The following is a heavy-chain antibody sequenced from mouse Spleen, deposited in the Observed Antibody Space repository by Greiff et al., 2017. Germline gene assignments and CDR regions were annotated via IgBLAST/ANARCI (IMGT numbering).Heavy chain of an antibody. Sequence: QVQLKQSGPGLVQPSQSLSITCTVSGFSLTSYGVHWVRQSPGKGLEWLGVIWSGGSTDYNAAFISRLSISKDNSKSQVFFKMNSLQANDTAIYYCARTNYYGNGGFAYWGQGTLVTVSA. J-gene: IGHJ3*01. CDR3: ARTNYYGNGGFAY. CDR1: GFSLTSYG. D-gene: IGHD2-1*01. V-gene: IGHV2-2*02. CDR2: IWSGGST.